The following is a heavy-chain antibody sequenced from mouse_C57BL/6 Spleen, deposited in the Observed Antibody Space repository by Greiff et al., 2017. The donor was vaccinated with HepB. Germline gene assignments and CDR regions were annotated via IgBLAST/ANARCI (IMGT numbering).Heavy chain of an antibody. D-gene: IGHD2-12*01. CDR1: GYSFTGYY. V-gene: IGHV1-42*01. CDR2: INPSTGGT. Sequence: VQLKQSGPELVKPGASVKISCKASGYSFTGYYMNWVKQSPEKSLEWIGEINPSTGGTTYNQKFKAKATLTVDKSSSTAYMQLKSLTSEDSAVYYCARFYTFDYWGQGTTLTVSS. J-gene: IGHJ2*01. CDR3: ARFYTFDY.